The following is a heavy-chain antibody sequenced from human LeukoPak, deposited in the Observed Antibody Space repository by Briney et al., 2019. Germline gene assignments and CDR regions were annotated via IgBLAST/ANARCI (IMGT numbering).Heavy chain of an antibody. D-gene: IGHD2-2*01. Sequence: SETLSLTCTVPGGSISSSSYYWGWIRQPPGKGLEWIGSIYYSGSTYYNPSLKSRVTISVDTSKNQFSLKLSSVTAADTAVYYCARVPGLNWFDPWGQGTLVTVSS. J-gene: IGHJ5*02. CDR2: IYYSGST. CDR1: GGSISSSSYY. CDR3: ARVPGLNWFDP. V-gene: IGHV4-39*01.